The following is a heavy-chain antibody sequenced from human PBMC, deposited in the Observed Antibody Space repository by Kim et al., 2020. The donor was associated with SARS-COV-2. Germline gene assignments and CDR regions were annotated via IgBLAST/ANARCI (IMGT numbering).Heavy chain of an antibody. J-gene: IGHJ6*02. V-gene: IGHV4-34*01. CDR1: GGSFSGYF. Sequence: SETLSLTCAVYGGSFSGYFWSWIRQSPGKGLEWIGEIKHSGSTSYNPSLKSRVTISVDTSKNQFSLKLSSVTAADTAVYYCARGRAGVVPSPILGIGPHYDYYTMDVWGQGTTVTVSS. CDR2: IKHSGST. D-gene: IGHD2-2*02. CDR3: ARGRAGVVPSPILGIGPHYDYYTMDV.